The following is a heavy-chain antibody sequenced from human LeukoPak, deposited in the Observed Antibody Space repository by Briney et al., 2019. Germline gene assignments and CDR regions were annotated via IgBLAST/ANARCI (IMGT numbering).Heavy chain of an antibody. J-gene: IGHJ4*02. CDR1: GFTFDDYA. CDR3: AKGAGLSTLYYFDY. Sequence: GGSLRLSCAASGFTFDDYAMHWVRQAPGKGLEWVSGISRNSGSIGYADSVKGRFTISRDNAKNSLYLQMNSLRAEDTALYYCAKGAGLSTLYYFDYWGQGTLVTVSS. V-gene: IGHV3-9*01. CDR2: ISRNSGSI. D-gene: IGHD3-10*01.